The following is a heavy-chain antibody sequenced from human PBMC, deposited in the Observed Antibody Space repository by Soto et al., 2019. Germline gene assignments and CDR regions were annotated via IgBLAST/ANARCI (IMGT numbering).Heavy chain of an antibody. CDR2: IFYTGTT. CDR1: GGSINSSDYF. D-gene: IGHD5-18*01. V-gene: IGHV4-30-4*01. Sequence: SETLSLTCTVSGGSINSSDYFWTWIRQSPGKGLEWMGYIFYTGTTYSTPSLKSRLIMSIDTSKNQFSLKLSSVTAADTAVYYCARHSPDTAMAYSFDYWGQGTLVTVSS. J-gene: IGHJ4*02. CDR3: ARHSPDTAMAYSFDY.